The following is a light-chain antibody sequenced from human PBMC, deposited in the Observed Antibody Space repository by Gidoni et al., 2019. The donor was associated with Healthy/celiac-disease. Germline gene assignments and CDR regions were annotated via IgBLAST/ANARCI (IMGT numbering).Light chain of an antibody. CDR1: VLAKKY. CDR3: YSAADKIGV. V-gene: IGLV3-27*01. CDR2: KDS. Sequence: VSPGQTARITCSGDVLAKKYARWFQQKPGQAPVLVIYKDSERPSGIPERFSGSSSGTTVTLTISGAQVEDEADYYCYSAADKIGVFGGGTKLTVL. J-gene: IGLJ3*02.